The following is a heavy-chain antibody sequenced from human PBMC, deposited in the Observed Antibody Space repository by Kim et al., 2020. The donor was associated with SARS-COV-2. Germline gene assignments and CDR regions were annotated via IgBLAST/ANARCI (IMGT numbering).Heavy chain of an antibody. D-gene: IGHD3-10*01. V-gene: IGHV1-69*13. CDR1: GGTFSSYA. Sequence: SVKVSCKASGGTFSSYAISWVRQAPGQGLEWMGGIIPIFCTANYAQKFQGRVTITADESTSTAYMELSSLRSEDTAVYYCARLPGAKGWFDPWGQGTLVTVSS. CDR2: IIPIFCTA. CDR3: ARLPGAKGWFDP. J-gene: IGHJ5*02.